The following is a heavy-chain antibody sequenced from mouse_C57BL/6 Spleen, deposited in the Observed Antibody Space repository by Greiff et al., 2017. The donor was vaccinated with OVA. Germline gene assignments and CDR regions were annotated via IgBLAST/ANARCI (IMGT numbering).Heavy chain of an antibody. V-gene: IGHV1-50*01. Sequence: QVQLQQPGAELVKPGASVKLSCKASGYTFTSYWMQWVKQRPGQGLEWIGEIDPSDSYTNYNQKFKGKATLTVDTSSSTAYMQLSSLTSEDAAVYYCARWGGQLFAYWGQGTLVTVSA. D-gene: IGHD3-3*01. CDR3: ARWGGQLFAY. J-gene: IGHJ3*01. CDR2: IDPSDSYT. CDR1: GYTFTSYW.